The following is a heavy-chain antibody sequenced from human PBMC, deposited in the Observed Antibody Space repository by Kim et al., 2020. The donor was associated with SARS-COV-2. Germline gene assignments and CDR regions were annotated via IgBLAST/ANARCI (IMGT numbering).Heavy chain of an antibody. CDR1: GFTFSSYA. CDR2: XXSXXXRT. CDR3: AXRRGGXNQYXXDV. J-gene: IGHJ6*01. V-gene: IGHV3-23*03. D-gene: IGHD2-15*01. Sequence: GGSLRLSCAASGFTFSSYAXXWVRQAXGKGXXXVSXXXSXXXRTYYAXSVKGRFPXSRDXXKNTXXLQTXSLRAGDTAXXYCAXRRGGXNQYXXDVWXQGTTXXVSS.